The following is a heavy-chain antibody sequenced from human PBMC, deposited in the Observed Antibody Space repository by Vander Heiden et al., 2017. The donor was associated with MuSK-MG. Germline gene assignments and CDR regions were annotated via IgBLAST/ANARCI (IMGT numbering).Heavy chain of an antibody. CDR1: GFTFSNAG. CDR2: IKSKTDGGTT. CDR3: TTVLLWSIYYYYMDV. V-gene: IGHV3-15*01. Sequence: EVQLVESGGGLVKPGGSLRLSCAASGFTFSNAGMSWVRQAPGKGLEWVGRIKSKTDGGTTDYAAPVKGRFTISRDDSKNTLYLQMNSLKTEDTAVYYCTTVLLWSIYYYYMDVWGQGTTVTVSS. J-gene: IGHJ6*03. D-gene: IGHD3-10*01.